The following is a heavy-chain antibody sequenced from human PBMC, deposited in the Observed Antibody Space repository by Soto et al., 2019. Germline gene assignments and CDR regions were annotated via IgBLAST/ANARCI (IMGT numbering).Heavy chain of an antibody. CDR1: GFSLSSSGVG. Sequence: QITLKESGPTLVKPTQTLTLTCTFSGFSLSSSGVGVAGIRQPPGKALEWLALISWDGGRYYSPSLKNRLSISKDTSANHVVPTLTHRDPVDTGTYFFAPRPSDYIWGSYPTWGQGTLVTVSS. CDR3: APRPSDYIWGSYPT. D-gene: IGHD3-16*01. CDR2: ISWDGGR. V-gene: IGHV2-5*02. J-gene: IGHJ5*02.